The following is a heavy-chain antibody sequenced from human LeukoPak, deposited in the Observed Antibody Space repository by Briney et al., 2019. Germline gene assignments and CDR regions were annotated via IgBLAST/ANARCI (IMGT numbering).Heavy chain of an antibody. CDR1: GYTFTAYY. CDR3: ARGRASLTAWFVP. Sequence: ASVKVSCKASGYTFTAYYMHWVRQAPGQGLEWMGWIDPNSGATDSAQKFQGRVTVTRDTPINTVYTELSRLTSDDTAVYYCARGRASLTAWFVPWGQGTLVTVSS. D-gene: IGHD1-20*01. J-gene: IGHJ5*02. CDR2: IDPNSGAT. V-gene: IGHV1-2*02.